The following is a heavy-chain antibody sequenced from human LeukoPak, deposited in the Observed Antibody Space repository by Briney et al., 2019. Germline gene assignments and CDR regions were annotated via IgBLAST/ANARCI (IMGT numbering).Heavy chain of an antibody. D-gene: IGHD3-10*01. Sequence: GGSLRLSCAASAFTFSSYAMNWVRQAPGKGLEWVSAISGSGGSTYYADSVKGRFTISRDNAKNTLYLQMNSLRAEDTAVYYCARVGVDYYGSGSYYYGMDVWGQGTTVTVSS. CDR1: AFTFSSYA. CDR3: ARVGVDYYGSGSYYYGMDV. J-gene: IGHJ6*02. CDR2: ISGSGGST. V-gene: IGHV3-23*01.